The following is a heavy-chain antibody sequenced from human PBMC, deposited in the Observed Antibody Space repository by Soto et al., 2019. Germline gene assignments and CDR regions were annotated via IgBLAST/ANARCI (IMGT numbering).Heavy chain of an antibody. V-gene: IGHV1-46*01. CDR1: GYTFTSYY. J-gene: IGHJ4*01. CDR3: ARTGIGAYCGGDCYPEDFDY. CDR2: INPSGGST. Sequence: GASVKVSCKASGYTFTSYYMHWVRQAPGQGLEWMGIINPSGGSTSYAQKFQGRVTMTRDTSTSTAYMELRSLRSDDTAVYYCARTGIGAYCGGDCYPEDFDYWG. D-gene: IGHD2-21*02.